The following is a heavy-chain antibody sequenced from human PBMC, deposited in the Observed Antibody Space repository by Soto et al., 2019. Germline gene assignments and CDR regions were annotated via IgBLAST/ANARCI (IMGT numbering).Heavy chain of an antibody. Sequence: QVQLQQWGAGLLKPSETLSLTCAVYGGSFSGYYWSWIRQPPGKGLEWIGEINHSGSINYNPSLKSRGTISGDTSKNQCSLNLSSGTVAYTAVYYCARGLGSSSSYFDYGGKGTLVTVSS. CDR1: GGSFSGYY. J-gene: IGHJ4*02. CDR2: INHSGSI. D-gene: IGHD6-6*01. CDR3: ARGLGSSSSYFDY. V-gene: IGHV4-34*01.